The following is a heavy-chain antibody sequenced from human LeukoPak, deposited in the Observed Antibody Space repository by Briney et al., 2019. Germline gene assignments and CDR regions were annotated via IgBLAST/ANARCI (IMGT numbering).Heavy chain of an antibody. CDR3: ARELGSGSYVPIHY. CDR1: GFTFSSYA. V-gene: IGHV3-30*04. D-gene: IGHD1-26*01. J-gene: IGHJ4*02. Sequence: PGRSLRLSCAASGFTFSSYAMHWVRQAPGKGLEGVAVISYDGSNKYYADSVKGRFTISRDNSKNTLYLQMNSLRAEDTAVYYCARELGSGSYVPIHYWGQGTLVTVSS. CDR2: ISYDGSNK.